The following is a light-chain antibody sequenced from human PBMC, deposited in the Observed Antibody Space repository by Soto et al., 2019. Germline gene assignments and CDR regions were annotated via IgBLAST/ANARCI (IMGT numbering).Light chain of an antibody. CDR1: SSDVGGYDF. V-gene: IGLV2-14*01. J-gene: IGLJ1*01. CDR2: DVS. Sequence: QSALTQPASVSGSPGQSITISCTGTSSDVGGYDFVSWYQQHPGKAPKLMIYDVSHRPSGVSNRFSGSKSGNTASLTISGLQAEDEADYCCSSYTSSSTLVFGTGTKLTVL. CDR3: SSYTSSSTLV.